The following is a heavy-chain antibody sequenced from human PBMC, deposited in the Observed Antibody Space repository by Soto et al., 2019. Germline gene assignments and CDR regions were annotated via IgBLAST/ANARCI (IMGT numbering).Heavy chain of an antibody. V-gene: IGHV3-48*01. D-gene: IGHD6-19*01. CDR1: GFTFSSYS. Sequence: GGSLRLSCAASGFTFSSYSMNWVRQAPGKGLEWVSYISSSSSTIYYADSVKGRFTISRDNAKNSLYLQMNSLRAEDTAVYYCARDSSHIAVAGYYYYYYMDVWGKGTTVTVSS. J-gene: IGHJ6*03. CDR3: ARDSSHIAVAGYYYYYYMDV. CDR2: ISSSSSTI.